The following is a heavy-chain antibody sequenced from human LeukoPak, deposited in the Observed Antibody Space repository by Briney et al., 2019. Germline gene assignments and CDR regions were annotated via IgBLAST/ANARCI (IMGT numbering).Heavy chain of an antibody. Sequence: ASVKVSSKASGGTFSSYAISWVRQAPGQGPEWMGGIIPIFGTANYAQKFQGRVTITADESTSTAYMELSRLRSDDTAVYYCAFSLDYDILTGYKYWYFDLWGRGTLVTVSS. D-gene: IGHD3-9*01. CDR2: IIPIFGTA. CDR1: GGTFSSYA. CDR3: AFSLDYDILTGYKYWYFDL. V-gene: IGHV1-69*13. J-gene: IGHJ2*01.